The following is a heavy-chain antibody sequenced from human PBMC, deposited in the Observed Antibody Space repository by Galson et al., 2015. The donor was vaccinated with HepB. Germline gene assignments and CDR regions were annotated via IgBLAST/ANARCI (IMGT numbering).Heavy chain of an antibody. V-gene: IGHV1-69*05. D-gene: IGHD2-2*01. CDR2: IIPIFGTA. CDR1: GGTFSSYA. J-gene: IGHJ6*02. CDR3: ARPTAAIKEGYYYYGMDV. Sequence: SVKVSCKASGGTFSSYAISWVRQAPGQGLEWMGGIIPIFGTANYAQKFQGRVTITTDESTSTAYMELSSLRSEDTAVYYCARPTAAIKEGYYYYGMDVWGQGTTVTVSS.